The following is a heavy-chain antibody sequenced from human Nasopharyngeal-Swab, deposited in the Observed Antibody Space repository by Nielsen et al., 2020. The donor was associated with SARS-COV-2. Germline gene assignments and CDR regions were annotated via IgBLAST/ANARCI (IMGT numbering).Heavy chain of an antibody. J-gene: IGHJ3*02. Sequence: SETLSLTCAVSGGSISSYYWRWIRQPPGKGLEWIGYIYYSGSTNYNPSLKSRVTISVDTSKNQFSLKLSSVTAADTAVYYCARGGLERSDAFDIWGQGTMVTVSS. CDR1: GGSISSYY. CDR2: IYYSGST. V-gene: IGHV4-59*01. D-gene: IGHD1-1*01. CDR3: ARGGLERSDAFDI.